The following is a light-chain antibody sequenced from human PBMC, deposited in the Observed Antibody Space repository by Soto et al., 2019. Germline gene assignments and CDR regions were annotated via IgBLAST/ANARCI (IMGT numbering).Light chain of an antibody. CDR2: GAA. Sequence: EIVLAQSPGTLSLSPVEGASLSCRASQSVGGTFLAWYQQKPGQAPRLLIYGAASRATGIPDRFSGSGSGTDFTLTISRLEPEDFAVYYCHQYGSSPTFGQGTRLEIK. J-gene: IGKJ5*01. V-gene: IGKV3-20*01. CDR3: HQYGSSPT. CDR1: QSVGGTF.